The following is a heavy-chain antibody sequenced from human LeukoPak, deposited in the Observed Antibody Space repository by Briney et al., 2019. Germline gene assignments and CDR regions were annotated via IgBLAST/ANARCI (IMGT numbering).Heavy chain of an antibody. CDR1: GFTFSDYY. J-gene: IGHJ3*02. Sequence: GGSLRLSCAASGFTFSDYYMNWIRQAPGKGLEWVSYIGGSGSTIYSADSVKGRITISRDNAKNSLYLQMNSLRAEDTAVYYCARGVAYCGGDCYRAFDIWGQGTMVTVSS. CDR2: IGGSGSTI. V-gene: IGHV3-11*01. D-gene: IGHD2-21*02. CDR3: ARGVAYCGGDCYRAFDI.